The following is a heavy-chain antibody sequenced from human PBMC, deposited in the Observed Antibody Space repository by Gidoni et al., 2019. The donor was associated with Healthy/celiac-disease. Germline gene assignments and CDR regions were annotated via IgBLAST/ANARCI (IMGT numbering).Heavy chain of an antibody. J-gene: IGHJ3*02. CDR2: ISASNGNT. D-gene: IGHD6-13*01. V-gene: IGHV1-18*04. Sequence: QVQLVQSGAEVKKPGASVKVSCKASGYTFTSYGISWVRQAPGQGLEWMGWISASNGNTNYAKKLQGRVTMTTDTSTSTAYMELRSLRADDTAVYYCARDHPYSSSNDAFDIWGQGTMVTVSS. CDR3: ARDHPYSSSNDAFDI. CDR1: GYTFTSYG.